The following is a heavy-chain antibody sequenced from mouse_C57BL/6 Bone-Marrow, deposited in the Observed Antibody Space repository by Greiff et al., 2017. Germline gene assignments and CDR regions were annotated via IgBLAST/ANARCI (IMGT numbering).Heavy chain of an antibody. V-gene: IGHV1-42*01. J-gene: IGHJ3*01. D-gene: IGHD3-2*02. CDR1: GYSFTGYY. CDR3: AREALRLGFAY. CDR2: INPSTGGT. Sequence: VQLQQSGPELVKPGASVKISCKASGYSFTGYYMNWVKQSPEKSLEWIGEINPSTGGTTYNQKFKAKATLTVDKSSSTAYMQLKSLTSEDSEVYYSAREALRLGFAYWGQGTLVTVSA.